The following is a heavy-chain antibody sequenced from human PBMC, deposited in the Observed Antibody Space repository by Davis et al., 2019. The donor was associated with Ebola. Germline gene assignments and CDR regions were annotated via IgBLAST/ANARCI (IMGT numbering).Heavy chain of an antibody. CDR1: GGTFRSYT. J-gene: IGHJ4*02. CDR2: INPNSGGT. D-gene: IGHD2-15*01. Sequence: AASVKVSCKASGGTFRSYTINWVRQAPGQGLEWMGRINPNSGGTNYAQKFQGRVTMTRDTSISTAYMELSRLRSDDTAVYYCARGGYCSGGSCYYFDYWGQGTLVTVSS. V-gene: IGHV1-2*06. CDR3: ARGGYCSGGSCYYFDY.